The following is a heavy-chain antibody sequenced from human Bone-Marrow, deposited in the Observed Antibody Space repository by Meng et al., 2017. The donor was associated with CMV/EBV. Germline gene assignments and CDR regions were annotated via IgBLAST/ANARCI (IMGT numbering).Heavy chain of an antibody. J-gene: IGHJ6*02. V-gene: IGHV3-21*01. CDR3: AREYSLRGFDYYYGMDV. CDR1: GFSFSTYN. CDR2: ISSTSSYM. D-gene: IGHD5/OR15-5a*01. Sequence: GESLKISCAASGFSFSTYNMNWIRQAPGKGLEWVSAISSTSSYMYYADSVKGRFTISRDSAKDYLYLQMNNLRVEDTAVYYCAREYSLRGFDYYYGMDVWGQGTTVTVSS.